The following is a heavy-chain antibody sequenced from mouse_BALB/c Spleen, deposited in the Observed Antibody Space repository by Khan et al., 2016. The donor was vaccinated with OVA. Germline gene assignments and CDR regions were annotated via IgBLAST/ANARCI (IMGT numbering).Heavy chain of an antibody. J-gene: IGHJ3*01. D-gene: IGHD2-13*01. V-gene: IGHV2-2*01. CDR2: IWNGGNT. CDR3: ARHAYGDGFAY. CDR1: GFSLTTYG. Sequence: QVQLQQSGPGLVQPSQSLSITCTVSGFSLTTYGIHWVRQSPGKGLEWLGVIWNGGNTDYNAPFISRLNISQDNSKSQVFFKMNSLQADDTAIYYCARHAYGDGFAYWGQGTLVTVSA.